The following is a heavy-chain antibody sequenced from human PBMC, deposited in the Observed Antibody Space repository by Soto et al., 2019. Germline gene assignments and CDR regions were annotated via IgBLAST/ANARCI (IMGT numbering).Heavy chain of an antibody. Sequence: SQTLRLPWTVACGSGSNGSYYWSWIRQPPGKGLEWIGYIYYSGSTYYNPSLKSRVTISVDTSKNQFSLKLSSVTAADTAVYYCARIAAANWFDPWGQGTLVTVSS. V-gene: IGHV4-30-4*08. CDR1: CGSGSNGSYY. CDR3: ARIAAANWFDP. D-gene: IGHD6-13*01. CDR2: IYYSGST. J-gene: IGHJ5*02.